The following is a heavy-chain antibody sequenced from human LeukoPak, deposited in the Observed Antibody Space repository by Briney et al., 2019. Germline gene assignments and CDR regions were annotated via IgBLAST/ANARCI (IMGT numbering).Heavy chain of an antibody. CDR1: GYTFTSYG. CDR3: ARSGASSSGWDPGAY. Sequence: GASVKVSCKASGYTFTSYGISWVRQAPGQGLEWMGWISAYNGNTNYAQKLQGRVTMTTDTSASTAYMELRSLRSDDTAVYYCARSGASSSGWDPGAYWGQGTLVTVSS. CDR2: ISAYNGNT. J-gene: IGHJ4*02. V-gene: IGHV1-18*01. D-gene: IGHD6-19*01.